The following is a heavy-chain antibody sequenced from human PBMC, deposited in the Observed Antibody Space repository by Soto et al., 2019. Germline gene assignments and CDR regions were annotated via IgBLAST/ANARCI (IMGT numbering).Heavy chain of an antibody. CDR2: IYYSGST. V-gene: IGHV4-31*03. CDR3: ARGTYDSSGYRRQTKPTGYWLDP. Sequence: SETLSLTCTVSGGSISSGGYYWSWIRQHPGKGLEWIGYIYYSGSTYYNPSLKSRVTISVDTSKNQFSLKLSSVTAADTAVYYCARGTYDSSGYRRQTKPTGYWLDPWGQGTLVTVSS. CDR1: GGSISSGGYY. J-gene: IGHJ5*02. D-gene: IGHD3-22*01.